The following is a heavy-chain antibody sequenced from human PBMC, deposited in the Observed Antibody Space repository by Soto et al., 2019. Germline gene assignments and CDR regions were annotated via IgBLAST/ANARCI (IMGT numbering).Heavy chain of an antibody. D-gene: IGHD2-2*01. CDR2: IKPSGGST. Sequence: GGSLRLSCAASGFTFSTYAMSWVRQAPGKGLEWVSSIKPSGGSTFYADSVEGRFTISRDNSKNTLVLQMNSLRAEDTAVYFCAKGGASCSSTSCYLYFQHWGQGTLVTVSS. CDR1: GFTFSTYA. CDR3: AKGGASCSSTSCYLYFQH. V-gene: IGHV3-23*01. J-gene: IGHJ1*01.